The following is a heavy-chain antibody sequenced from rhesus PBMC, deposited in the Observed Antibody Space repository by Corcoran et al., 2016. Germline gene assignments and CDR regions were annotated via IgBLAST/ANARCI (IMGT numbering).Heavy chain of an antibody. D-gene: IGHD6-13*01. CDR3: ARETYSTFDY. CDR1: GGSISDSYY. CDR2: RYGSGGST. Sequence: QVQLQESGPGLVKPSETLSLTCAVSGGSISDSYYWSWIRPPPGKGLEWIGSRYGSGGSTYYNPSLKIRVTISTDTSKNQFSLKLSAVTAADTAGYYCARETYSTFDYWGQGVLVTVSS. V-gene: IGHV4-106*01. J-gene: IGHJ4*01.